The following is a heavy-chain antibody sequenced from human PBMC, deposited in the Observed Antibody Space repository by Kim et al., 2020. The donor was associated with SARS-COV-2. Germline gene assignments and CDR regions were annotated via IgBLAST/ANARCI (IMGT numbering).Heavy chain of an antibody. CDR2: ISAYNGNR. V-gene: IGHV1-18*01. CDR3: ARDSRIDYYDSSDNWFDP. J-gene: IGHJ5*02. Sequence: ASVKVSCKASGYTFTSYGISWVRQAPGQRLEWMGWISAYNGNRNYAQKLQGRVTMTTDTSTSTAYMELRSLRSDDTAVYFCARDSRIDYYDSSDNWFDPWGQGTLVTVSS. D-gene: IGHD3-22*01. CDR1: GYTFTSYG.